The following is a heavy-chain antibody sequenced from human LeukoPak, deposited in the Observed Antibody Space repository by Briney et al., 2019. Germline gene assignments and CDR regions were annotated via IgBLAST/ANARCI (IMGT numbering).Heavy chain of an antibody. D-gene: IGHD6-13*01. J-gene: IGHJ4*02. CDR3: ARRIAAAGTTLGY. CDR1: GYTFTSYD. CDR2: MNPNSGNT. V-gene: IGHV1-8*01. Sequence: ASVKVSCKASGYTFTSYDINWVRRATGQGLEWMGWMNPNSGNTGYAQKFQGRVTMTRNTSISTAYMEVSSLGSEDTAVYYCARRIAAAGTTLGYWGQGTLVTVSS.